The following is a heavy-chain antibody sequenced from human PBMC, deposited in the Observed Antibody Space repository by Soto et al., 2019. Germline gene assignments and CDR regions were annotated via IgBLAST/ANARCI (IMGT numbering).Heavy chain of an antibody. CDR1: GGSISSSSYY. CDR2: IYYSGST. Sequence: SETLSLTCTVSGGSISSSSYYWGWIRQPPGKGLEWIGSIYYSGSTYYNPSLKSRVTISVDTSKNQFSLKLSSVTAADTAVYYCARGEGHCTNGVCYWDYYYGMDVWGQGTTVTVSS. J-gene: IGHJ6*02. V-gene: IGHV4-39*01. D-gene: IGHD2-8*01. CDR3: ARGEGHCTNGVCYWDYYYGMDV.